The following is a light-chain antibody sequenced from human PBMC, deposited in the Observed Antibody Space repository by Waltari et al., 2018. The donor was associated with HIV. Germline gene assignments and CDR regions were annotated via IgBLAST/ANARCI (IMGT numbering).Light chain of an antibody. J-gene: IGKJ1*01. Sequence: DILMRQSPYSLPASLGALAPVSRTSSQSFLYNSNNKNYLGSNQQKPGQPPKQVIYWAATRVSGVPDRFSGSGSGTDFTLTISSLQAEDVAIYYCQQYYSIPRTFGKGTRVEIK. CDR1: QSFLYNSNNKNY. CDR3: QQYYSIPRT. CDR2: WAA. V-gene: IGKV4-1*01.